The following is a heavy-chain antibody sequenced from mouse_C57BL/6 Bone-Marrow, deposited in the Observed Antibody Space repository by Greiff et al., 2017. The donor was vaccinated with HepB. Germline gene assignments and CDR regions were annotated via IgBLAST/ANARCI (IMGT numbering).Heavy chain of an antibody. CDR1: GFTFSSYG. CDR2: ISSGGSYT. CDR3: ARRWYFDV. V-gene: IGHV5-6*02. J-gene: IGHJ1*03. Sequence: EVMLVESGGDLVKPGGSLKLSCAASGFTFSSYGMSWVRQTPDKRLEWVATISSGGSYTYYPDSVKGRFTISRDNAKNTLYLQMSSLKSEDTAMYYCARRWYFDVWGTGTTVTVSS.